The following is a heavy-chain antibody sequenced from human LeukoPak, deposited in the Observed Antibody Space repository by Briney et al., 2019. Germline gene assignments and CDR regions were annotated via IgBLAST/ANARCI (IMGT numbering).Heavy chain of an antibody. Sequence: SGGSLRLSCAASGFTFSRYTMGWVRQAPGKGPERVANMNPDGSHRLYVASVRGRFTISRDNAKNSLYLQMDSLRVEDTAVYYCTRDVREAYDIWGHGTMVTVSS. D-gene: IGHD3-16*01. CDR2: MNPDGSHR. J-gene: IGHJ3*02. CDR3: TRDVREAYDI. CDR1: GFTFSRYT. V-gene: IGHV3-7*01.